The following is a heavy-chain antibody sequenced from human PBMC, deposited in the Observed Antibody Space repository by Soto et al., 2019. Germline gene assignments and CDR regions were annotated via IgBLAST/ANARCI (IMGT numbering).Heavy chain of an antibody. CDR1: GYTFSTYA. D-gene: IGHD3-3*01. CDR2: ITTSNGNA. CDR3: TRVKQYFWSGTNKGYFDT. J-gene: IGHJ4*02. Sequence: QVQLVQSGAEVKKPGASVKVSCKASGYTFSTYAISWVRQAPGQGLEWMGWITTSNGNADYAQEFQGRVTMTTDKSTSTAYMDLRSLKSDDTAVYYCTRVKQYFWSGTNKGYFDTWGQGTLVTVSS. V-gene: IGHV1-18*01.